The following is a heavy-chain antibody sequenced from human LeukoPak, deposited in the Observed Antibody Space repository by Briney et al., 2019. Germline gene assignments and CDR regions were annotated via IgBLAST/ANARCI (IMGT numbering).Heavy chain of an antibody. D-gene: IGHD4-17*01. Sequence: SETLSLTCTVSGGSVTTYHWSWIRQPPGKGLEWIGYIYYSGSINYNPSLNSRVTISLDTSKNEFSLKLRSVTAADAAVYYCARYPGASGDSYYFDYWGQGTRVTVSS. CDR3: ARYPGASGDSYYFDY. CDR2: IYYSGSI. V-gene: IGHV4-59*02. J-gene: IGHJ4*02. CDR1: GGSVTTYH.